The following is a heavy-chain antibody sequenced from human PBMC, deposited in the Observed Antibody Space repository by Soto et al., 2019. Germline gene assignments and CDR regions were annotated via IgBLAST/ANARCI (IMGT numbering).Heavy chain of an antibody. CDR3: AGGPKGVGVAATGYYYYYGMDV. Sequence: VQLVQSGAEVKKPGSSVKVSCKASGGTFSSYGINWVRQAPGQGLEWMGGIIPIFGTTYYAQRLQDRVTITADESTSTAYMELSSLRSEDTAVYYCAGGPKGVGVAATGYYYYYGMDVWGQGTTVTVSS. CDR2: IIPIFGTT. D-gene: IGHD2-15*01. CDR1: GGTFSSYG. V-gene: IGHV1-69*01. J-gene: IGHJ6*02.